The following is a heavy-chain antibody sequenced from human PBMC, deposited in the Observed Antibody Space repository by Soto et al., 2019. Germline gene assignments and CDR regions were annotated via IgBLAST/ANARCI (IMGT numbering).Heavy chain of an antibody. CDR3: AREGNWNYGHYYYYYMEV. CDR1: GYTFTGYY. J-gene: IGHJ6*03. CDR2: INPNSGGT. V-gene: IGHV1-2*04. D-gene: IGHD1-7*01. Sequence: ASVKGSCKASGYTFTGYYMHWVRQAPGQGLEWMGWINPNSGGTNYAQKFQGWVTMTRDTSISTAYMELSRLRSDDTAVYYCAREGNWNYGHYYYYYMEVWGKGTTVTVSS.